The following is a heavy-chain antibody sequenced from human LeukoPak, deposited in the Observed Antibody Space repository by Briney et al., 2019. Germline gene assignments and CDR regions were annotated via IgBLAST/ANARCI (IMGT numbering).Heavy chain of an antibody. Sequence: GGSLRLSCAASGFTFSDYYMSWIRQAPGKGLEWVSYISSSSSYTNYADSVKGRFTISRDNAKNSLYLQMNSLRAEDTAVYYCARDSPEEYHDSSGYYYYKSFDYWGQGTLVTVSS. J-gene: IGHJ4*02. CDR2: ISSSSSYT. V-gene: IGHV3-11*05. CDR1: GFTFSDYY. CDR3: ARDSPEEYHDSSGYYYYKSFDY. D-gene: IGHD3-22*01.